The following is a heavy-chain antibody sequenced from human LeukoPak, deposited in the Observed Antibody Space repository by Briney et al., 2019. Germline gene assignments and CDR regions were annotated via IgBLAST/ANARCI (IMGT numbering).Heavy chain of an antibody. CDR3: ARGGTPGYSSGRIDY. Sequence: GGSLRLSCVASGFTVSSNYMSWVRQAPGKGLEWVSVIYSAGNTYYADSVKGRFTISRHNSENTLYLHMNSLRVEDTAVYFCARGGTPGYSSGRIDYWGQGTLVTVTS. CDR1: GFTVSSNY. D-gene: IGHD6-19*01. V-gene: IGHV3-53*04. CDR2: IYSAGNT. J-gene: IGHJ4*02.